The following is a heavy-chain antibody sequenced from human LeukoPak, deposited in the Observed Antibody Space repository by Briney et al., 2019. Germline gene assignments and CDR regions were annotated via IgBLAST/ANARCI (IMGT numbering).Heavy chain of an antibody. CDR3: ARYCSSTRCYRHAFDI. Sequence: PGGSLRLSCAASGFTFSSYGMHWVRQAPGTGLEWVSYISSSSSTINYADSVKGRFTISRDNAKNSLYLQMNSLRAEDTAVYYCARYCSSTRCYRHAFDIWGQGTMVTVSS. J-gene: IGHJ3*02. CDR2: ISSSSSTI. V-gene: IGHV3-48*04. CDR1: GFTFSSYG. D-gene: IGHD2-2*02.